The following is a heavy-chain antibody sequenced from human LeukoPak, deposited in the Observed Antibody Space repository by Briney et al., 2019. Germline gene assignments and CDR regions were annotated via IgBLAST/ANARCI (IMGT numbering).Heavy chain of an antibody. V-gene: IGHV3-23*01. Sequence: GGSLRLSCAASGFTFSSYAMSWVRQVPGTGLEWVSAISGSGDDTYYADFVKGRFTISRDNSKNTLYLQMNSLRAEDTAVYYCAKDRVVIMPAPLNYWGQGTLVTVSS. CDR2: ISGSGDDT. CDR1: GFTFSSYA. D-gene: IGHD2-21*01. J-gene: IGHJ4*02. CDR3: AKDRVVIMPAPLNY.